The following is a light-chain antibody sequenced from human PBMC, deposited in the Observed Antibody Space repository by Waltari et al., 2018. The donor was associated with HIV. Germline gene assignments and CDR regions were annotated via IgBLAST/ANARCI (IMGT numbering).Light chain of an antibody. Sequence: QPVLTQPPSASGTPGQRVIISCSGSSANIGRHALSWSQHPPGAIPTLLIFGNNQRSSGVPDPFSGSKSATSASLAIRCRRSVDEADYSCAAWDDSLDGPVFGGGTKLTVL. CDR1: SANIGRHA. CDR3: AAWDDSLDGPV. CDR2: GNN. J-gene: IGLJ2*01. V-gene: IGLV1-44*01.